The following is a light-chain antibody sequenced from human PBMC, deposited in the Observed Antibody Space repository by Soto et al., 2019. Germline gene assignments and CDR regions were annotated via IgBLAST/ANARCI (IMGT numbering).Light chain of an antibody. Sequence: ALTQPASVSGSPGQSITISCTGTSSDVGGYNYVSWYQQHPGKAPKLMIYDVGNRPSGVSNRFSGSKSGNTASLTISGLQAEDEADYYCSSYTTSSSSYVFGTGTKVTVL. J-gene: IGLJ1*01. V-gene: IGLV2-14*01. CDR1: SSDVGGYNY. CDR3: SSYTTSSSSYV. CDR2: DVG.